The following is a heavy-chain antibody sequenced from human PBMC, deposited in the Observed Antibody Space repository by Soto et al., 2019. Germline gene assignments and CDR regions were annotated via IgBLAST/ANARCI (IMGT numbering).Heavy chain of an antibody. CDR2: IDPRNGGT. J-gene: IGHJ4*02. V-gene: IGHV1-2*02. Sequence: QEQLVQSESDVKKPGASVTVSCKASGYTFSDYYIHWVRQAPGQGLEWMGWIDPRNGGTKYAQKFQDRFSMTTDTSTSTASMELRRLRSDDTAVFFCASVRYRNVIHAWGQGTLVTVSS. D-gene: IGHD3-10*02. CDR1: GYTFSDYY. CDR3: ASVRYRNVIHA.